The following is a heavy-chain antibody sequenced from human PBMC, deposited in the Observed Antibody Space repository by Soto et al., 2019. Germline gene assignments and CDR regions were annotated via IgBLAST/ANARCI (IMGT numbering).Heavy chain of an antibody. J-gene: IGHJ4*02. CDR1: GYTFTSYY. D-gene: IGHD3-10*01. V-gene: IGHV1-46*01. CDR2: INPSGGST. Sequence: ASVKVSCKASGYTFTSYYMHWVRQAPGQGLEWMGIINPSGGSTSYAQKFQGRVTMTRDTSTSTVYMELSSLRSEDTAVYYCARVSTYYYGSGSRYYFDYWGQGTLVTVSS. CDR3: ARVSTYYYGSGSRYYFDY.